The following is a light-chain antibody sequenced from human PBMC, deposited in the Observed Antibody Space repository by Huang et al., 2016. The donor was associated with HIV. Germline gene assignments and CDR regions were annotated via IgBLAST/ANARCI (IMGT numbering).Light chain of an antibody. CDR2: SAS. V-gene: IGKV1-8*01. CDR3: QQYYACPRS. Sequence: AIRLTQSPSSLPASTGDRVTITCRASPGISSYLAWYQQKPGNAPKLLISSASTLQGGVPSRFSGGGFGTDFTLTISSLQSEDLGTYHCQQYYACPRSFGQGTKLEIK. J-gene: IGKJ2*04. CDR1: PGISSY.